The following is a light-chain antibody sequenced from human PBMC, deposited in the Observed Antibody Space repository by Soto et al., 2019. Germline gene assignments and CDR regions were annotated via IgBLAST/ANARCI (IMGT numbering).Light chain of an antibody. CDR1: QSVSNAY. CDR3: QQYAASPRT. Sequence: EIVLTQSPGTLSLSPRERATLSCRASQSVSNAYLAWYQHKVGQSPRLLIYGASNTTPGIPDRFSGSGSETDFTLTISRLGPEDFAVYYCQQYAASPRTFGQGTQVEVK. J-gene: IGKJ1*01. V-gene: IGKV3-20*01. CDR2: GAS.